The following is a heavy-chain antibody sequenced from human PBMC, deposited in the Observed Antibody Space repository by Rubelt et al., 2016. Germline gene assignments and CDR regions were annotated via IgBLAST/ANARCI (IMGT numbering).Heavy chain of an antibody. CDR3: ARGRGITVTGKEDYFDY. D-gene: IGHD6-19*01. CDR2: ISDRGSSA. CDR1: GFSFSSYG. V-gene: IGHV3-23*01. Sequence: GFGGGLVQPGGSLRLSCAGSGFSFSSYGLTWIRKAPGRGLEWVSAISDRGSSAYYIDSVKGRFTISRDNSKNTLYVQMNSLRPEDTAVYYCARGRGITVTGKEDYFDYWGQGTLVTVSS. J-gene: IGHJ4*02.